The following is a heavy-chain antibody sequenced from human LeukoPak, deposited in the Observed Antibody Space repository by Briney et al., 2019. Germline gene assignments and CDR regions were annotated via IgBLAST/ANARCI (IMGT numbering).Heavy chain of an antibody. Sequence: SQTLSLTCTVSGGSISSGSYYWSWIRQPAGKGLEWIGRIYTSGSTNYNPSLKSRVTISVDTSKNQFSLKLRSVTAADTTVYYCATTYYYDSSGYYRDYWGQRTLVNVSS. V-gene: IGHV4-61*02. J-gene: IGHJ4*02. CDR1: GGSISSGSYY. CDR3: ATTYYYDSSGYYRDY. CDR2: IYTSGST. D-gene: IGHD3-22*01.